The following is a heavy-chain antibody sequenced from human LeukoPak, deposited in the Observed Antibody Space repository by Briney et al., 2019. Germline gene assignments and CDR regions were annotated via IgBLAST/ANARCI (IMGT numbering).Heavy chain of an antibody. CDR3: ARGWALPDY. J-gene: IGHJ4*02. V-gene: IGHV4-34*01. CDR1: GGSFSGYY. D-gene: IGHD1-26*01. CDR2: INHSGST. Sequence: PSETLSPTCAVYGGSFSGYYLSWIRQPPGKGLEWIGEINHSGSTNYNPSLKSRVTISLDTSKNQFSLKLSSVTAADTAVYYCARGWALPDYWGQGSLVTVSS.